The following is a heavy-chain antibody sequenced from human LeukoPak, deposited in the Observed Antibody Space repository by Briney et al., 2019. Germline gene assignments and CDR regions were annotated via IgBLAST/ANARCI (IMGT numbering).Heavy chain of an antibody. CDR2: IYTSGST. CDR3: ARRSGSYGRLYYFDY. CDR1: GGSISSYY. V-gene: IGHV4-4*07. Sequence: SETLSLTCTVSGGSISSYYWSWIRQPAGKGLEWIGRIYTSGSTNYNPSLKSRVTISVDTSKNQFSLKLSSVTAADTAVYYCARRSGSYGRLYYFDYWAREPWSPSPQ. J-gene: IGHJ4*02. D-gene: IGHD1-26*01.